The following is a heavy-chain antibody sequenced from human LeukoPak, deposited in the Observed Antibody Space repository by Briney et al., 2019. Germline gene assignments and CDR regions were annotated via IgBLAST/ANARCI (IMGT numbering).Heavy chain of an antibody. Sequence: PGGSLRLSCAASGFTLSDYYMSWVRQAPGKGLEWVSYISSSGSTIYYADSVKGRFTISRDNAKNSLYLQMNSLRAEDTAVYYCARGPGRYSSGWYYFDYWGQGTLVTVSS. V-gene: IGHV3-11*01. CDR1: GFTLSDYY. CDR2: ISSSGSTI. D-gene: IGHD6-19*01. CDR3: ARGPGRYSSGWYYFDY. J-gene: IGHJ4*02.